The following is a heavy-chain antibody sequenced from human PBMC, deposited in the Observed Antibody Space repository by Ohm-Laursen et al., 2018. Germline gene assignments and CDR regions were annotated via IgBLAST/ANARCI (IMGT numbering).Heavy chain of an antibody. D-gene: IGHD6-13*01. CDR1: GGSLSGSY. V-gene: IGHV4-34*01. CDR2: INHSGST. Sequence: GTLSLTCAVYGGSLSGSYWSWIRQPPGKGLEWIGEINHSGSTNYSPSLKSRVTTSVDSSKNQFSLKLSSVTAADTAVYYCAKEGHPQGSWYLVWGQGTLVTVSS. J-gene: IGHJ4*02. CDR3: AKEGHPQGSWYLV.